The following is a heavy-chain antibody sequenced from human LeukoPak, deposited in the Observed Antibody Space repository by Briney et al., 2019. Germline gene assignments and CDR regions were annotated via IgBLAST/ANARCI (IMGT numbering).Heavy chain of an antibody. V-gene: IGHV1-2*02. Sequence: ASVKVSCKASGYTFTGYYMHWVRQAPGQGLEWMGWINPNSGGTNYAQKFQGRVTMTRDTSISTAYMELSRLRSDDTAVYYCARDRGGSAAGFDYWGQGTPVTVSS. J-gene: IGHJ4*02. D-gene: IGHD6-13*01. CDR1: GYTFTGYY. CDR3: ARDRGGSAAGFDY. CDR2: INPNSGGT.